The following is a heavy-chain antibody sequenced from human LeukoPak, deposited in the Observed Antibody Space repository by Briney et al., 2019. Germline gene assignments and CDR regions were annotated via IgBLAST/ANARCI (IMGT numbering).Heavy chain of an antibody. J-gene: IGHJ4*02. Sequence: PGRSLRLSCAASGFTFSSYGMHWVRQAPGKGLEWVAIIWSDGSNELYADSVKGRFTISRDNSKNTLYLQMSGLRVEDTAVYYCARDLHRFGELWGGAIVGWGQGTLVTVSS. CDR3: ARDLHRFGELWGGAIVG. V-gene: IGHV3-33*01. CDR1: GFTFSSYG. D-gene: IGHD3-10*01. CDR2: IWSDGSNE.